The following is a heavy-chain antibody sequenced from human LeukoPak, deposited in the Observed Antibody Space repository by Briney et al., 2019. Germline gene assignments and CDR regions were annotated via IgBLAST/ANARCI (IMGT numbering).Heavy chain of an antibody. CDR3: AKGSDDILTDFLRGHGYFDY. Sequence: PGRSLRLSCAASGFTFDDYAMHWVRQAPGKGLEWVSGISWNSGSIGYADSVKGRFTISRDNAKNSLYLQMNSLRAEDTALYYCAKGSDDILTDFLRGHGYFDYWGQGTLVTVSS. V-gene: IGHV3-9*01. CDR2: ISWNSGSI. D-gene: IGHD3-9*01. CDR1: GFTFDDYA. J-gene: IGHJ4*02.